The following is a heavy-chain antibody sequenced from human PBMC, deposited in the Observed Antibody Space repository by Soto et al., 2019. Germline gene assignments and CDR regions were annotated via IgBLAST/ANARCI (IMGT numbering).Heavy chain of an antibody. V-gene: IGHV4-61*01. J-gene: IGHJ5*02. CDR2: IYYSGST. Sequence: SETLSLTCTVSGGSVSSGSYYWSWIRQPPGKGLEWIGYIYYSGSTNYNPSLKSRVTISVDTSKKQFSLKLRSVTAADTAVYYCVRDGTKTLRDWFDPWGQGISVTVSS. D-gene: IGHD1-1*01. CDR3: VRDGTKTLRDWFDP. CDR1: GGSVSSGSYY.